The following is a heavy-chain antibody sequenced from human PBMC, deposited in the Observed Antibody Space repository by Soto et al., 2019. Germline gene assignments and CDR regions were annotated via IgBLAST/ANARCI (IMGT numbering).Heavy chain of an antibody. V-gene: IGHV3-9*01. CDR2: ISWNSGSI. J-gene: IGHJ4*02. Sequence: EVQLVESGGGLVQPGRSLRLSCAASGFTFDDYAMHWVRQAPGKGLEWVSGISWNSGSIGYADSVKGRFTISRDNAKNSLYLQTNSLRAEDTALYYCAKDPRPDGELSAPSFDYWGQGTLVTVSS. CDR1: GFTFDDYA. D-gene: IGHD3-10*01. CDR3: AKDPRPDGELSAPSFDY.